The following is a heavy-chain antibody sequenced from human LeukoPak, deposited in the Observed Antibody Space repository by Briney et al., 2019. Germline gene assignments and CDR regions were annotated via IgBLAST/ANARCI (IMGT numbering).Heavy chain of an antibody. J-gene: IGHJ4*02. CDR2: IIPIFGTA. CDR1: GGTFSSYA. D-gene: IGHD3-10*01. Sequence: SVKASCKASGGTFSSYAISWVRQAPGQGLEWMGGIIPIFGTANYAQKFQGRVTITADESTSTAYMELSSLRSEDTAVYYCAGEKYYYYGSGSFSYFDYWGQGTLVTVSS. V-gene: IGHV1-69*13. CDR3: AGEKYYYYGSGSFSYFDY.